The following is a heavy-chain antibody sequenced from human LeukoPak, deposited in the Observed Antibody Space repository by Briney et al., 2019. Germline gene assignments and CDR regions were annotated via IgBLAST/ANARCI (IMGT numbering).Heavy chain of an antibody. CDR1: GGSISSYY. Sequence: SETLSLTCTVSGGSISSYYWSWIRQPPGKGLEWIGYIYYSGSTNYNPSLKSRVTISVDTSKNQFSLKLSSVTAADTAVYYCASARGSNYGSLGDWGQGTLVTVSS. J-gene: IGHJ4*02. V-gene: IGHV4-59*01. CDR2: IYYSGST. CDR3: ASARGSNYGSLGD. D-gene: IGHD5-18*01.